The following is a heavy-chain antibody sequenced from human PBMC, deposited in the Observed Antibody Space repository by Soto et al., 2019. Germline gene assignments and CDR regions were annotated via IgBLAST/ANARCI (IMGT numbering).Heavy chain of an antibody. V-gene: IGHV3-64*01. CDR1: GLTSSSYW. Sequence: PWGSLRLSCAFSGLTSSSYWMHWVRHAPGKGLEYVSAISSYGGSTYYANSVKGRFTISRDNSKNTLYLQMGSLRAEDMAVYYCARDPDSSGYYYFEYWGKGTLDTVSS. CDR3: ARDPDSSGYYYFEY. D-gene: IGHD3-22*01. CDR2: ISSYGGST. J-gene: IGHJ4*02.